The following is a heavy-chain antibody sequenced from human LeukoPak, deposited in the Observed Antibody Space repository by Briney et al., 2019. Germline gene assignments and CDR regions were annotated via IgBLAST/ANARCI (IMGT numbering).Heavy chain of an antibody. J-gene: IGHJ4*02. V-gene: IGHV4-31*03. D-gene: IGHD5-18*01. CDR2: IYYSGST. CDR1: GGSISSGGYY. CDR3: ARHVQDTTMVTPLYYFDY. Sequence: PSQTLSLTCTVSGGSISSGGYYWSWIRQHPGKGLEWIGYIYYSGSTNYSPSLKSRVTISVDTSKNQFSLKLTSVTAADAAVYYRARHVQDTTMVTPLYYFDYWGQGTLVTVSS.